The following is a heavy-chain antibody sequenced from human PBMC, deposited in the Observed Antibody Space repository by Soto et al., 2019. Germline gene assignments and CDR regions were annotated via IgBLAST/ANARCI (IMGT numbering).Heavy chain of an antibody. Sequence: SETLSLTCTVSGGSISSYYWSWIRQPPGKGLEWIGYIYYSGSTNYNPSLKSRGTISVDTSKNQFSLKLSSVTAADTAVYYCARGATGSAVAGLFDYWGQGTLVTVSS. V-gene: IGHV4-59*01. CDR1: GGSISSYY. J-gene: IGHJ4*02. D-gene: IGHD6-19*01. CDR3: ARGATGSAVAGLFDY. CDR2: IYYSGST.